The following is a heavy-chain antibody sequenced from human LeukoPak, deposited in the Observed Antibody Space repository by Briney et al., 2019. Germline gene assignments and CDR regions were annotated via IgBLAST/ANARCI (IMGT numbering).Heavy chain of an antibody. V-gene: IGHV1-18*01. CDR2: ISAYNGNT. CDR1: GYTFTSYG. CDR3: ARAYDFWTQGY. D-gene: IGHD3-3*01. J-gene: IGHJ4*02. Sequence: GASVKVSCKASGYTFTSYGISWVRLAPGQGLEGMGWISAYNGNTNYAQKLQGRVTMTTDTSTSTAYMELRSLRSDDTAVYYCARAYDFWTQGYWGQGTLVTVSS.